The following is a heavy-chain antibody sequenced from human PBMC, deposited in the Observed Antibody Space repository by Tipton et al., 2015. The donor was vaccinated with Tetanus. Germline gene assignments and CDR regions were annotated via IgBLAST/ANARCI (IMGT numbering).Heavy chain of an antibody. J-gene: IGHJ4*02. D-gene: IGHD1-26*01. CDR2: IYHTGST. Sequence: TLSLTCSVSGGSISSGGYYWSWIRQHPGKGLEWLGYIYHTGSTYYNPSLRGRVTISTVGSKNHVSLRLTSVTAADTGVYFCARGLPREPFYFDYWGQGKQVTVSS. CDR3: ARGLPREPFYFDY. V-gene: IGHV4-30-2*01. CDR1: GGSISSGGYY.